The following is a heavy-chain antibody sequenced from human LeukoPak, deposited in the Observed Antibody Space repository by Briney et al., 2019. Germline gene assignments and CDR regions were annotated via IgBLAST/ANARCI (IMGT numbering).Heavy chain of an antibody. CDR3: ARARYYDSSGYPPNDAFDI. Sequence: GGSLRLSCAASGFTFSSYWVHWVRQAPGKGLVWVSRINSDGSSTSYADSVKGRFTISRDNAKNTLYLQVNSLRAEDTAVYYCARARYYDSSGYPPNDAFDIWGQGTMVTVS. J-gene: IGHJ3*02. D-gene: IGHD3-22*01. V-gene: IGHV3-74*01. CDR1: GFTFSSYW. CDR2: INSDGSST.